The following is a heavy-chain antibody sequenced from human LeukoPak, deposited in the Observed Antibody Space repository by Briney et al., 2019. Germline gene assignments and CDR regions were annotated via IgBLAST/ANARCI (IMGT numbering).Heavy chain of an antibody. D-gene: IGHD2-15*01. CDR3: ARGPSGCGGTCPSDH. J-gene: IGHJ4*02. CDR2: IHDNGDS. Sequence: SETLSLTCTVSGGSISGYFWRWIRQPAGKGPEWIGRIHDNGDSNHNPSLKSRVTMALDTSRNQVSLKLTSVTAADTAVYYCARGPSGCGGTCPSDHWGPGTMVTVSS. CDR1: GGSISGYF. V-gene: IGHV4-4*07.